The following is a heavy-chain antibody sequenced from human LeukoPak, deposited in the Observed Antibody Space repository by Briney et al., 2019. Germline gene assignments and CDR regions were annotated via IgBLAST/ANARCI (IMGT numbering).Heavy chain of an antibody. J-gene: IGHJ4*02. Sequence: GGSLRLSCSASGFTFSTYWMSWVRQAPGKGLEWVANMRRDGNEIYYLDSVRGRFTISRDNSKNTLYLQMNSLRAEDTAVYYCAKPDSSGYRLRYFDYWGQGTLVTVSS. CDR1: GFTFSTYW. V-gene: IGHV3-7*03. CDR3: AKPDSSGYRLRYFDY. D-gene: IGHD3-22*01. CDR2: MRRDGNEI.